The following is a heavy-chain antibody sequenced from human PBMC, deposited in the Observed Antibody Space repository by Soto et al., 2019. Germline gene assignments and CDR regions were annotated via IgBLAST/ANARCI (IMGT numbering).Heavy chain of an antibody. CDR3: ARDNLRYFDWLAEGTYGMDV. D-gene: IGHD3-9*01. CDR2: IIPIFGTA. CDR1: GGTFSSYA. V-gene: IGHV1-69*13. Sequence: AASVKVSCTASGGTFSSYAISWVRQAPGQGLEWMGGIIPIFGTANYAQKFQGRVTITADESTSTAYMELSSLRSEDTAVYYCARDNLRYFDWLAEGTYGMDVWGQGTTVTVSS. J-gene: IGHJ6*02.